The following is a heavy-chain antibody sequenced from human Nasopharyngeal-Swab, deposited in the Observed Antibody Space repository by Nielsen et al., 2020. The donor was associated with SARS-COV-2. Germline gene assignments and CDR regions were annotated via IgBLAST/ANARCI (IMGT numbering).Heavy chain of an antibody. Sequence: WVRQAPGQGLEWMGRINSNSGGTNYAQKFLGRVTLTRDTSRSTGIMELSGLQSDDTAVYFCSRIPRVGGYSYGYDYWGQGTLVTVSS. D-gene: IGHD5-18*01. V-gene: IGHV1-2*06. CDR2: INSNSGGT. CDR3: SRIPRVGGYSYGYDY. J-gene: IGHJ4*02.